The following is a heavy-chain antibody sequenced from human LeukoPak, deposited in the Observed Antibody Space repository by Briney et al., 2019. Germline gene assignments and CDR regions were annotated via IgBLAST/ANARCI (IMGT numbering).Heavy chain of an antibody. CDR3: AKDTYYYGSGSFPDY. Sequence: GGSLRLSCAASGFTFSSYGMHWVRQAPGKGLEWVAFIRYDGRNKYYADSVKGRFTISRDNSKNTLYLQMNSLRAEDTAVYYCAKDTYYYGSGSFPDYWGQGTLVTVSS. V-gene: IGHV3-30*02. J-gene: IGHJ4*02. D-gene: IGHD3-10*01. CDR1: GFTFSSYG. CDR2: IRYDGRNK.